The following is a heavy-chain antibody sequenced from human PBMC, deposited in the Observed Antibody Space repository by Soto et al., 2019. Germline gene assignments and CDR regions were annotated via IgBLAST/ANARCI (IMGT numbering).Heavy chain of an antibody. CDR2: IDPSDSYT. CDR3: ARREEGGSGSYTLRDPYGMDV. Sequence: GESLKISCKGSGYSFTSYWISWVRQMPGKGLEWMGRIDPSDSYTNYSPSFQGHVTISADKSISTAYLQWSSLKASDTAMYYCARREEGGSGSYTLRDPYGMDVWGQGTTVTVSS. D-gene: IGHD3-10*01. CDR1: GYSFTSYW. J-gene: IGHJ6*02. V-gene: IGHV5-10-1*01.